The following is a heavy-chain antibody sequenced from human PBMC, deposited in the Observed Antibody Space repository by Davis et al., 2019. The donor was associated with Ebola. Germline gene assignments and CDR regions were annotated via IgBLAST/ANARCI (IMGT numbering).Heavy chain of an antibody. Sequence: GGSLRLSCAASGFTFSSYWMSWVRQAPGKGLEWVANIKQDGSEKYYVDSVKGRFTISRDNSKNTLHLQMNSLRVEDTAIYYCAKSGLSFGVVKYHYGMDVWGKGTTVTVSS. CDR2: IKQDGSEK. J-gene: IGHJ6*04. V-gene: IGHV3-7*03. D-gene: IGHD3-3*01. CDR3: AKSGLSFGVVKYHYGMDV. CDR1: GFTFSSYW.